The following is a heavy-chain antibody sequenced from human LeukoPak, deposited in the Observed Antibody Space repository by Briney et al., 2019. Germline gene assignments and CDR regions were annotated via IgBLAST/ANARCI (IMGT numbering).Heavy chain of an antibody. J-gene: IGHJ6*03. D-gene: IGHD4-11*01. V-gene: IGHV4-34*01. CDR2: VNHEGDS. CDR1: GVFLRGYY. CDR3: ARGSNYVSDYYFDV. Sequence: PSETLSLTCAVYGVFLRGYYWSWIRQSPERGPEWIGEVNHEGDSIYSPSLKSRLTVSVDMSKNQFSLNLRSVTAADTAVYFCARGSNYVSDYYFDVWGKGTTVIVSS.